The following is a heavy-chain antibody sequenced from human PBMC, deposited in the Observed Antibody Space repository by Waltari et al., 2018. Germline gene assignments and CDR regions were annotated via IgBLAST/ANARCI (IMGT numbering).Heavy chain of an antibody. CDR3: AKARVHDAFDI. CDR1: GFTFSSYA. J-gene: IGHJ3*02. CDR2: IYSGGST. V-gene: IGHV3-23*03. Sequence: EVQLLESGGGLVQPGGSLRLSCAASGFTFSSYAMSWVRQAPGKGLEWVSFIYSGGSTYYADSVKGRFTISRDNSKNTLYLQMNSLRAEDTAVYYCAKARVHDAFDIWGQGTMVTVSS. D-gene: IGHD1-1*01.